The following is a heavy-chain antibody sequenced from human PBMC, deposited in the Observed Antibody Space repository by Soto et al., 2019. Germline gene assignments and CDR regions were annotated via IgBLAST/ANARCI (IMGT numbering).Heavy chain of an antibody. CDR3: ARDKITGLFDY. V-gene: IGHV4-34*01. CDR1: GGSFIGYS. CDR2: INHTGST. D-gene: IGHD2-8*02. Sequence: PSETLSLPCAVYGGSFIGYSRTLIRQPPGTGLEWIGEINHTGSTNYNPSLKSRVTISVDTSKNQFSLKLTSVTAADTAVYYCARDKITGLFDYWGQGTLVTVSS. J-gene: IGHJ4*02.